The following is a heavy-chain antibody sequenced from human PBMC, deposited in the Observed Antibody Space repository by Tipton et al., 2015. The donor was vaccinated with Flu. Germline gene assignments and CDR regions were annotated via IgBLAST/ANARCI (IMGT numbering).Heavy chain of an antibody. Sequence: GSPRLSCAASGFTVSSKYMTWVRQAPGKGLEWVSVIYSDDSTYYADSVKGRFAISRDNSKNTLYLQMNSLRAEDTAVYYCGSPKGDYYYAMDVWGQGTAVTVSS. V-gene: IGHV3-53*01. CDR1: GFTVSSKY. CDR3: GSPKGDYYYAMDV. CDR2: IYSDDST. J-gene: IGHJ6*02.